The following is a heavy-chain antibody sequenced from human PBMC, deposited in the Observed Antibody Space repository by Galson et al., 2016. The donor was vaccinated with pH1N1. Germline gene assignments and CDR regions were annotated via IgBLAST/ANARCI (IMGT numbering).Heavy chain of an antibody. D-gene: IGHD6-13*01. CDR2: ILPILGIA. CDR1: GGTFSSYT. V-gene: IGHV1-69*02. CDR3: ARSAAAVGNAFEM. J-gene: IGHJ3*02. Sequence: SVKVSCKASGGTFSSYTINWVRQAPGQGLEWMGRILPILGIANYAQKFQGRVTITADKSTSTAYMEVISLRSDDTAVYYCARSAAAVGNAFEMWGQGTKVTVSS.